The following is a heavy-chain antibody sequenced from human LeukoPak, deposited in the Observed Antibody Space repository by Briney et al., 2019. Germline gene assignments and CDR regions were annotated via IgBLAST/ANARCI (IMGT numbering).Heavy chain of an antibody. V-gene: IGHV1-69*01. CDR1: GGTFSSYA. CDR2: IIPIFGTA. Sequence: SVKVSCKASGGTFSSYAISWVRQAPGQGLEWMGGIIPIFGTANYAQKFQGRVTITADESTSTAYMELSSLRSEDTAVYYCAREVVIFPDYYYYGMDVWGQGTTVTVSS. D-gene: IGHD3-16*01. J-gene: IGHJ6*02. CDR3: AREVVIFPDYYYYGMDV.